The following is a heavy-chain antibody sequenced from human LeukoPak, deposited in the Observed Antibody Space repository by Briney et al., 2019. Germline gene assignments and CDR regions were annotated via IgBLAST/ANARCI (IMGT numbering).Heavy chain of an antibody. CDR2: TSYDGSNK. CDR3: AKDTSPGYGNSWSDY. CDR1: GFTFNGYG. Sequence: GGSLRLSCAASGFTFNGYGMNWVRQAPGEGLEWVAVTSYDGSNKYYADSVKGRFTISRDNAKNSLYLQMNSLRAEDTALYYCAKDTSPGYGNSWSDYWGQGTLVTVSS. V-gene: IGHV3-30*18. J-gene: IGHJ4*02. D-gene: IGHD6-13*01.